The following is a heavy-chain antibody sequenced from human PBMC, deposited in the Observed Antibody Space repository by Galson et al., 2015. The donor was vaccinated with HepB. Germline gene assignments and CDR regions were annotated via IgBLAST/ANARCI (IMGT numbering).Heavy chain of an antibody. CDR2: IKQDGSEK. J-gene: IGHJ4*02. CDR3: ARDPGRSSSWYSDY. Sequence: SLRLSCAASGFTFSSYWMSWVRQAPGKGLEWVANIKQDGSEKYYVDSVKGRFTISRDNAKNSLYLQMNSLRAEDTAVYYCARDPGRSSSWYSDYWGQGTLVTVSS. CDR1: GFTFSSYW. V-gene: IGHV3-7*03. D-gene: IGHD6-13*01.